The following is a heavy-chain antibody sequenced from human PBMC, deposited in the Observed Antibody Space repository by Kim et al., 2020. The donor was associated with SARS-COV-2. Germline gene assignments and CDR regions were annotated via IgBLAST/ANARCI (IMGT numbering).Heavy chain of an antibody. V-gene: IGHV4-31*03. CDR1: GGSISSGGYY. CDR3: ARQAPSCSGGSCYSVDY. CDR2: IYYSGST. Sequence: TLSLTCTVSGGSISSGGYYWSWIRQHPGKGLEWIGYIYYSGSTYYNPSLKSRVTISVDTSKNQFSLKLSSVTAADTAVYYCARQAPSCSGGSCYSVDYWGQGTLVTVSS. J-gene: IGHJ4*02. D-gene: IGHD2-15*01.